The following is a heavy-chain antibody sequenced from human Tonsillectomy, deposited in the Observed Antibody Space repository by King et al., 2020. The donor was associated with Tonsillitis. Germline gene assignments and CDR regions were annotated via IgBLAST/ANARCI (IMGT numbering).Heavy chain of an antibody. J-gene: IGHJ4*02. D-gene: IGHD5/OR15-5a*01. Sequence: VQLVESGGGVVQPGRSLRLSCAASGFTFSSYDIHWVRQAPGKGLEWVAVISYDGSNKYYADSVQGRFTISRDNSKNTLYLQMNSLRAEDTAVYYCARDRDVYIFDYWGQGTLVTVSS. CDR3: ARDRDVYIFDY. CDR2: ISYDGSNK. CDR1: GFTFSSYD. V-gene: IGHV3-33*05.